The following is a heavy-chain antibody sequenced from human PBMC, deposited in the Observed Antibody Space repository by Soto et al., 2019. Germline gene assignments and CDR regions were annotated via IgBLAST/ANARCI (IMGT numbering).Heavy chain of an antibody. Sequence: LSLTCPASGFTFSSYWMSWVRQAPGKGLEWVANIKQDGSEKYYVDSVKGRFTISRDNAKNSLYLQMNSLRAEDTAVYYCARFFGKLGAFDIWGQGTMVTVSS. V-gene: IGHV3-7*03. CDR2: IKQDGSEK. J-gene: IGHJ3*02. CDR3: ARFFGKLGAFDI. CDR1: GFTFSSYW. D-gene: IGHD3-3*01.